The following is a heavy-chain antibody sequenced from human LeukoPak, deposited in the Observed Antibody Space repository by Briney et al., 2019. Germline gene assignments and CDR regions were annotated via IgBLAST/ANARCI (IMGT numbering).Heavy chain of an antibody. D-gene: IGHD6-19*01. V-gene: IGHV4-4*07. Sequence: SETLSLTCTGSGGSISSYYWSWIRQPAGKGLEWIGRIYTSGSTNYNPSLKSRVTMSVDTSKNQFSLKLSSVTAADTAVYYCARAAAVAGRGGVFDYWGQGTLVTVSS. CDR2: IYTSGST. CDR3: ARAAAVAGRGGVFDY. J-gene: IGHJ4*02. CDR1: GGSISSYY.